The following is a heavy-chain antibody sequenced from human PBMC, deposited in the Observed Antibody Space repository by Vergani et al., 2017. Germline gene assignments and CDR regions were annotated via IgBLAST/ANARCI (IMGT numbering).Heavy chain of an antibody. CDR1: GYTFTGYY. J-gene: IGHJ3*02. CDR3: ARDLGTDAFDI. Sequence: QVQLVQSGAEVKKPGSSVKVSCKASGYTFTGYYMHWVRQAPGQGLEWMGWINRNSGGTNYAQKFQGRVTMTRDTSISTAYMELSRLRSDDTAVYYCARDLGTDAFDIWGQGTMVTVSS. CDR2: INRNSGGT. V-gene: IGHV1-2*02. D-gene: IGHD6-13*01.